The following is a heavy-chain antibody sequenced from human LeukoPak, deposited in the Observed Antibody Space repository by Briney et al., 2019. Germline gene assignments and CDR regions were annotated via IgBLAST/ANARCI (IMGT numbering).Heavy chain of an antibody. Sequence: GGSLRLSCAASGFTFSSYWMSWVRQAPGKGLEWVANIKQDRCEKYYVDSVKGRFTISRDNAKNSLYLQMNSLGAEDTAVYYCARGGVVPAAIEGFDPWGQGTLVTVSS. CDR2: IKQDRCEK. V-gene: IGHV3-7*01. J-gene: IGHJ5*02. CDR3: ARGGVVPAAIEGFDP. D-gene: IGHD2-2*02. CDR1: GFTFSSYW.